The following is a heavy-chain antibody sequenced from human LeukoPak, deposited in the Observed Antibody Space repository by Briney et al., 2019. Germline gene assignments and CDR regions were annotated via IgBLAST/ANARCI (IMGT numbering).Heavy chain of an antibody. V-gene: IGHV3-23*01. CDR1: GFTFSSYA. D-gene: IGHD6-19*01. Sequence: GGSLRLSCAASGFTFSSYAMSWVRQAPGKGLEWVSAISGSGGSTYYAGSVKGRFTISRDNAKNSLFLQMNSLRAEDTAVFYCARGPPNIAVAPYWYFDLWGRGTLITVSS. CDR3: ARGPPNIAVAPYWYFDL. J-gene: IGHJ2*01. CDR2: ISGSGGST.